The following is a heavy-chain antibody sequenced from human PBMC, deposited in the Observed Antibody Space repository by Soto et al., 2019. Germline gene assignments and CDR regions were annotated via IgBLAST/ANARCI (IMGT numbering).Heavy chain of an antibody. CDR1: GGTFSSYA. D-gene: IGHD3-16*01. CDR3: ATSDHYAPHGLWYFDL. CDR2: IIPIFGTA. Sequence: QVQLVQSGAEVKKPGSSVKVSCKASGGTFSSYAISWVRQAPGQGLEWMGGIIPIFGTANYAQKFQGRVTITADESTSTAYMELSSLRSEDTAVYYCATSDHYAPHGLWYFDLWGRGTLVTVSS. V-gene: IGHV1-69*12. J-gene: IGHJ2*01.